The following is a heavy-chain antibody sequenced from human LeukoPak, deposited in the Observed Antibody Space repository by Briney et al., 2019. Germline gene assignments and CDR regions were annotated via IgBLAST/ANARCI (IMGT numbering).Heavy chain of an antibody. CDR3: ARKISYISVFDY. CDR1: GGSLSSDY. J-gene: IGHJ4*02. V-gene: IGHV4-59*03. CDR2: FYYSGST. D-gene: IGHD2-15*01. Sequence: SETLSLTCTVSGGSLSSDYWSWIRHPPGEGLEWVGYFYYSGSTHYSPSLRSRVTISLDTSKNQFSLKLSSVTAADTAVYYCARKISYISVFDYWGQGTLVAVSS.